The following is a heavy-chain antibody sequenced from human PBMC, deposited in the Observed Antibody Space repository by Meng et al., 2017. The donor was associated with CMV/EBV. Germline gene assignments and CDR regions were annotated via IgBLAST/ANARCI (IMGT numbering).Heavy chain of an antibody. Sequence: SVKVSCKASGGTFSSYAISWVRQAPGQGLEWMGGIIPIFGTANYAQKFQGRVTITTDESTSTAYMELSSLRSEDTAVYYCASFYYCSSTSCYTENYYYYGMDAWGQGTTVTVSS. CDR1: GGTFSSYA. V-gene: IGHV1-69*05. CDR2: IIPIFGTA. CDR3: ASFYYCSSTSCYTENYYYYGMDA. J-gene: IGHJ6*02. D-gene: IGHD2-2*02.